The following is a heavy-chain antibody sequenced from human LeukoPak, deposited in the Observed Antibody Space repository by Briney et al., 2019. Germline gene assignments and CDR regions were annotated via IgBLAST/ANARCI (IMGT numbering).Heavy chain of an antibody. V-gene: IGHV3-23*01. CDR2: ISGNSDRT. D-gene: IGHD4-17*01. CDR3: AKGHGDWTPGNYLQH. Sequence: PGGSLRLSCAVSGFPLRNYAMNWVRQAPGKGLEWVSAISGNSDRTYYADSVRGRFTISRDNFQNTVSLQMNSLRADDTAVYFCAKGHGDWTPGNYLQHWGQGTLVAVSS. J-gene: IGHJ1*01. CDR1: GFPLRNYA.